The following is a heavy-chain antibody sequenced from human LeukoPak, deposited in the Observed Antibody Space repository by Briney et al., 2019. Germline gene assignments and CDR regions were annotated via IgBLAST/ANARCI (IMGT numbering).Heavy chain of an antibody. D-gene: IGHD2-15*01. V-gene: IGHV1-24*01. CDR3: ATAFSCSGGSCYWFDP. CDR2: FDPEDGET. Sequence: ASVKVSCKVSGYTLTELSMHWVRQAPGKGLEWVGGFDPEDGETIYAQKFQGRVTMTEDTSTDTAYMELSSLRSEDTAVYYCATAFSCSGGSCYWFDPWGQGTLVTVSS. CDR1: GYTLTELS. J-gene: IGHJ5*02.